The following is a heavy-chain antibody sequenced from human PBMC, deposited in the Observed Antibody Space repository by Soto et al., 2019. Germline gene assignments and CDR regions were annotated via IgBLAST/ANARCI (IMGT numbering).Heavy chain of an antibody. J-gene: IGHJ5*02. V-gene: IGHV3-21*01. D-gene: IGHD2-2*01. CDR2: ISSSSSYI. CDR1: GFTFSSYS. Sequence: GGTLRLSCAVSGFTFSSYSMNWVRQAPGKGLEWVSSISSSSSYIYYADSVTGRFTISRDNAKNSLYQQMNSMRAEDTAVYSCARRGGXAAVYCSSTSCSRPFDPWGQGTLVTVSS. CDR3: ARRGGXAAVYCSSTSCSRPFDP.